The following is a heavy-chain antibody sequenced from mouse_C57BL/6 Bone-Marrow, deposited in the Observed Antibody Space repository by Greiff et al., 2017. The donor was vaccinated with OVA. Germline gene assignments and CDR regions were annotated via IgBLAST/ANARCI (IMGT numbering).Heavy chain of an antibody. CDR2: INPYNGGT. D-gene: IGHD2-5*01. V-gene: IGHV1-19*01. CDR3: ARREGPYSNYAWFAY. Sequence: EVQLQQSGPVLVKPGASVKMSCKASGYTFTDYYMNWVKQSHGKSLEWIGVINPYNGGTSYNQKFKGKATLTVDKSSSTAYMELNSLTSEDSAVYYCARREGPYSNYAWFAYWGKGTLVTVSA. CDR1: GYTFTDYY. J-gene: IGHJ3*01.